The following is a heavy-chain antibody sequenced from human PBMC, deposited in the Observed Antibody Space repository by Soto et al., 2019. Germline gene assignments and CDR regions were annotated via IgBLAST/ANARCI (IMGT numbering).Heavy chain of an antibody. CDR1: GGSVNNANYF. J-gene: IGHJ6*02. D-gene: IGHD4-17*01. CDR3: ARDADYGGSRGGMDV. Sequence: QVRLEESGPGLVKPSETLSLICSVSGGSVNNANYFWNWIRHHPENGLEWIGYIYYSGSTRYNPSFKTRATLSIDKSKNPFSLRLNSVTVADTAVYFCARDADYGGSRGGMDVWGRGTTVTVSS. V-gene: IGHV4-31*03. CDR2: IYYSGST.